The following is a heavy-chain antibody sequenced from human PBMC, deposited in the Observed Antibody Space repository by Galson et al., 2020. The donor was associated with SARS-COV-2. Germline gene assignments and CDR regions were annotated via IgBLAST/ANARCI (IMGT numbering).Heavy chain of an antibody. V-gene: IGHV3-72*01. CDR2: IRNKASRYST. Sequence: GGSLRLSCAASGFTFSDHFMDWVRQAPGKGLEWVGRIRNKASRYSTEYAASVRGRFIISRDDSKNSLSLQMSSLKTEDTAVYYCTRDWSGAGDYWGRGTLVTVSS. CDR1: GFTFSDHF. J-gene: IGHJ4*02. D-gene: IGHD1-26*01. CDR3: TRDWSGAGDY.